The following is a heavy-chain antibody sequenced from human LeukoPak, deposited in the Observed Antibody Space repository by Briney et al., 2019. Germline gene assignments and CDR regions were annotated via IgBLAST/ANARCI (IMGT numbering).Heavy chain of an antibody. CDR3: ALSALQGVYYFDY. D-gene: IGHD6-13*01. CDR1: GFTFSSYT. CDR2: ISSSSSNI. V-gene: IGHV3-21*01. J-gene: IGHJ4*02. Sequence: KSGGSLRLSCAASGFTFSSYTMNWVRQAPGKGLEWVSSISSSSSNIYYADSVKGRFTISRDNAKNSLYLQMNSLRAEDTAVYYCALSALQGVYYFDYWGQGTLVTVSS.